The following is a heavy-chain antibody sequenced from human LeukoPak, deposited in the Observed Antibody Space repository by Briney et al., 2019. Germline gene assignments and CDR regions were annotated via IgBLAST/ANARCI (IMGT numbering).Heavy chain of an antibody. CDR1: GGSISSSSYY. D-gene: IGHD3-10*01. CDR3: ARHIGSGSSPAGSWFDP. Sequence: SETLSLTCTVSGGSISSSSYYWGWIRQPPGKGLEWIGSIYYSGSTYYNPSLKSRVTISVDTSKNQFPLKLSSVTAADTAVYYCARHIGSGSSPAGSWFDPWGQGTLVTVSS. V-gene: IGHV4-39*06. CDR2: IYYSGST. J-gene: IGHJ5*02.